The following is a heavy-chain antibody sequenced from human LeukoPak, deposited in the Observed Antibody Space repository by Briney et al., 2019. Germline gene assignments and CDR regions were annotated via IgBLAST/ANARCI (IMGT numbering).Heavy chain of an antibody. CDR2: INSAGSST. V-gene: IGHV3-74*01. D-gene: IGHD1-26*01. J-gene: IGHJ4*02. Sequence: PGGSLRLSCAASGFTFSSYWMRWVRQAPGKGLVWVSRINSAGSSTSYADSVKGRFTISRDNAKNTLYLQMNSLRAEDTAVYYCARDHPSGSNDYWGQGTLVTVSS. CDR1: GFTFSSYW. CDR3: ARDHPSGSNDY.